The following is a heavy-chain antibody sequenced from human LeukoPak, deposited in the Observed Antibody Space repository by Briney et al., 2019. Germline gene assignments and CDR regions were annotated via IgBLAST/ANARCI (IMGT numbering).Heavy chain of an antibody. Sequence: PGGSLRLSCAASGFTFSSYGMHWVRQAPGKGLEWVAFIRYDGSNKYYADYVRGRFTISRDNSKNTLYLQMNSLRAEDTAVYYCAKDGHPYTIFGVGFDYWGQGTLVTVSS. D-gene: IGHD3-3*01. CDR1: GFTFSSYG. CDR3: AKDGHPYTIFGVGFDY. CDR2: IRYDGSNK. V-gene: IGHV3-30*02. J-gene: IGHJ4*02.